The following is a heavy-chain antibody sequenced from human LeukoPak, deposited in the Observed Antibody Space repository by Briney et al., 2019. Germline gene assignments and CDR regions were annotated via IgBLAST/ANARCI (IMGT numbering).Heavy chain of an antibody. D-gene: IGHD6-6*01. V-gene: IGHV1-18*01. J-gene: IGHJ6*03. Sequence: GASVKVSCKASGYTFTSYGISWVRQAPGQGLEWMGWISAYNGNTNYAQKLQGRVTMTTDTSTSTAYMELRSLRSDDTAVYYCARDLAVAARSKTSYYYHMDVWGKGTTVTVSS. CDR1: GYTFTSYG. CDR2: ISAYNGNT. CDR3: ARDLAVAARSKTSYYYHMDV.